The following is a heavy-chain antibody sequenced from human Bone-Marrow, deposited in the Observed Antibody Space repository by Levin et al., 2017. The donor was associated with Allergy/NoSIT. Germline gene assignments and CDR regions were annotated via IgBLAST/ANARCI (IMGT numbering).Heavy chain of an antibody. CDR2: IYPGASDP. D-gene: IGHD2-21*02. Sequence: GGSLRLSCQGSGYSFANYWIAWVRQMPGIGLEWMGIIYPGASDPYYSPSFQGQVTISADTSINTAYLQWNGLKASDSGMYCCARLRCPASVTDCQAQSAISFDIWGRGTMVTVSS. J-gene: IGHJ3*02. V-gene: IGHV5-51*01. CDR1: GYSFANYW. CDR3: ARLRCPASVTDCQAQSAISFDI.